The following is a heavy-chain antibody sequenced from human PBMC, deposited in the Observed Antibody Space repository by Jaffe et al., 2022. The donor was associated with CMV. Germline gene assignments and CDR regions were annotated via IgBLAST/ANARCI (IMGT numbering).Heavy chain of an antibody. CDR2: IYYSGST. D-gene: IGHD1-26*01. V-gene: IGHV4-39*01. Sequence: QLQLQESGPGLVKPSETLSLTCTVSGGSISSGSYYWGWIRQPPGKGLEWIGSIYYSGSTYYNPSLKSRVTISVDTSKNQVSLKLSSVTAADTAVYYCARHESGRYYYYYYMDVWGKGTTVTVSS. CDR3: ARHESGRYYYYYYMDV. CDR1: GGSISSGSYY. J-gene: IGHJ6*03.